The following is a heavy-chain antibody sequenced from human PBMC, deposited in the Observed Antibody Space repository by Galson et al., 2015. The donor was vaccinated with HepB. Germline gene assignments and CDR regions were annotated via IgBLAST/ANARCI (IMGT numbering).Heavy chain of an antibody. CDR2: ISYDGSNK. CDR1: GFTFSSYG. D-gene: IGHD3-22*01. Sequence: SLRLSCAASGFTFSSYGMHWVRQAPGKGLEWVAVISYDGSNKYYADSVKGRFTISRDNSKNTLYLQMNSLRAEDTAVYYCAKDFRLHTTYYDSSGGGYYFDYWGQGTLVTVSS. V-gene: IGHV3-30*18. CDR3: AKDFRLHTTYYDSSGGGYYFDY. J-gene: IGHJ4*02.